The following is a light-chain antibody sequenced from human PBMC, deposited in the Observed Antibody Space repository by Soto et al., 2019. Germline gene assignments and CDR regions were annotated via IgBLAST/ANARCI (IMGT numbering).Light chain of an antibody. CDR1: NSNIGAGDD. CDR3: QSYLSTLDARYV. Sequence: QSVLTQPPSVSGAPGQRVTISCTGSNSNIGAGDDVHWYQHRPRTAPKLLVFGNSNRPSGVPVPDRFSGSKSGTSASLTIPPLQAHDEGDYYSQSYLSTLDARYVFAPGTQGPVL. V-gene: IGLV1-40*01. J-gene: IGLJ1*01. CDR2: GNS.